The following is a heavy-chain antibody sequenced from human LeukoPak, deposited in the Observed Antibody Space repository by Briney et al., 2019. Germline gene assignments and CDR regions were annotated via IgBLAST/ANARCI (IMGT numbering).Heavy chain of an antibody. CDR1: GDSIITGSYY. J-gene: IGHJ4*02. Sequence: SETLSLTCTVSGDSIITGSYYWSWIRQPAGKGLEWVGRTYSSGSSIYNPSLKSRVTISVDTSKNQFSLKLTSVTAADTAVYYCARCYSRTDYFDYWGQGTLVTVSS. CDR3: ARCYSRTDYFDY. CDR2: TYSSGSS. V-gene: IGHV4-61*02. D-gene: IGHD6-13*01.